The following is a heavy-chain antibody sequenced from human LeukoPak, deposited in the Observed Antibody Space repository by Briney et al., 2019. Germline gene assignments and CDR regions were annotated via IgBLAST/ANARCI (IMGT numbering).Heavy chain of an antibody. D-gene: IGHD6-19*01. J-gene: IGHJ3*02. V-gene: IGHV3-74*01. Sequence: PGHARRLDLTASEFTFSAFWIHWLRQAPGKGLMSFSRHNSDGSDIRYADSVKGRFTISRDNAKNTLYLQMNSLRAEDTAVYYCARERRSSGWYDAFDMRGQGTMVTVSS. CDR3: ARERRSSGWYDAFDM. CDR1: EFTFSAFW. CDR2: HNSDGSDI.